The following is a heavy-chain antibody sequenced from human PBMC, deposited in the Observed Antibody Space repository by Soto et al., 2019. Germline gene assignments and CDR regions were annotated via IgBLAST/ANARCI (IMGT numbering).Heavy chain of an antibody. CDR1: GFTFSSSA. CDR2: ISAGGSGT. J-gene: IGHJ4*02. V-gene: IGHV3-23*01. Sequence: PGGSLRLSCAASGFTFSSSAMTWVRQAPGRGPEWVSAISAGGSGTYYADSVKGRFTISRDNSKNMLYLQMNSLRAEDTAVYYCAQKRPGTYPFDYWGQGTLVTVSS. CDR3: AQKRPGTYPFDY.